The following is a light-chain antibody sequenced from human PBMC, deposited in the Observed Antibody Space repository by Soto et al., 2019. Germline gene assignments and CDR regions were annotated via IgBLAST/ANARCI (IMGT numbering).Light chain of an antibody. CDR3: QQYNNWPQIIT. CDR2: GAS. CDR1: QSVSSN. J-gene: IGKJ5*01. V-gene: IGKV3-15*01. Sequence: EILMTQSPATLSVSPGERATLSCRASQSVSSNLAWYQQKPGQAPRLLIYGASTRATAIPARFSGSGCGTEFTLTISSLQSEDFAVYYCQQYNNWPQIITFGQGTRLEIK.